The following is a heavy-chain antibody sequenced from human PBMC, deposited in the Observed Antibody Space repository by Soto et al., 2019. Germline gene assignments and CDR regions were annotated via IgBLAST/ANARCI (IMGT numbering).Heavy chain of an antibody. D-gene: IGHD6-13*01. Sequence: QVQLVQSGAEVKKPGSSVKVSCKASGGTFSSYAISWVRQAPGQGLEWMGGIIPIFGTANYAQKFQGRVTITAAESTSTAYMELSSLGSEDTAVYYCAREGGGEQQLVHPDFDYWGQGTLVTVSS. V-gene: IGHV1-69*01. CDR3: AREGGGEQQLVHPDFDY. J-gene: IGHJ4*02. CDR1: GGTFSSYA. CDR2: IIPIFGTA.